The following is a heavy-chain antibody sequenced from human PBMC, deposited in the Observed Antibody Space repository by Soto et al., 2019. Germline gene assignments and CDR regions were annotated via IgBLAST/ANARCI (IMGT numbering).Heavy chain of an antibody. CDR2: ISYDGSNK. V-gene: IGHV3-30-3*01. J-gene: IGHJ6*02. CDR1: GFTFRSYA. D-gene: IGHD6-6*01. CDR3: ARDSSSGPGYYHGMDV. Sequence: QVQLVESGGGVVQPGRSLGLSCAASGFTFRSYAMHWVRQAPGKGLEWVAVISYDGSNKNYADSVKGRFTISRDNSKNTLYLQMNSLRAEDTAVYYCARDSSSGPGYYHGMDVWGQGTTVTVSS.